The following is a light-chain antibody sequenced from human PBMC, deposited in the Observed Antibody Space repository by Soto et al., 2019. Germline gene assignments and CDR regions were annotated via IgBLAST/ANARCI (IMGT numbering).Light chain of an antibody. J-gene: IGKJ1*01. V-gene: IGKV1-5*03. CDR1: QSISTW. CDR2: KAS. Sequence: DIQMTQSPSTLSASVGDTVTITCRASQSISTWLAWYQQKPGKAPNLLIYKASTLQSGVPSRFSGIGSGTEFYLTSSSLQPDDVANYYCQQYDYYPRTFGQGTKVEIK. CDR3: QQYDYYPRT.